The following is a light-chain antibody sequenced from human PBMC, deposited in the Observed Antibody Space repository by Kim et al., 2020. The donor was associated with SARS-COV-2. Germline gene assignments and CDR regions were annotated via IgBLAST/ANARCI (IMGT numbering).Light chain of an antibody. CDR3: QVWDSSTGV. V-gene: IGLV3-9*01. CDR2: RDS. CDR1: NIGSKN. Sequence: SYELTQPLSVSVALGQPPRLTCGGNNIGSKNVHWYQQKPGQAPVLVIYRDSNRPSGIPERFSGSNSGNTATLTISRAQAGDEADYYCQVWDSSTGVFGGGTQLTV. J-gene: IGLJ3*02.